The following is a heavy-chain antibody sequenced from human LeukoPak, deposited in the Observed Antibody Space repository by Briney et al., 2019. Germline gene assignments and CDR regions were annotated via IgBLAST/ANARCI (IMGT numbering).Heavy chain of an antibody. CDR1: GFTFSNAW. J-gene: IGHJ4*02. D-gene: IGHD3-10*01. CDR2: RKRKIDGGTT. CDR3: TTGLSRVRGIITTPSDY. V-gene: IGHV3-15*01. Sequence: GGSLRLSCAASGFTFSNAWMSWVRHAPGKGLEWVGRRKRKIDGGTTDYAATVKGRFTISRDDSKNTLYLQMNSLKTEDPAVYYCTTGLSRVRGIITTPSDYWGQGTLVTVSS.